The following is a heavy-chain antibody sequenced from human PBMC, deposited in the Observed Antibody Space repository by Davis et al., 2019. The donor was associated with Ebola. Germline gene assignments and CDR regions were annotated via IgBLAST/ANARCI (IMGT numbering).Heavy chain of an antibody. V-gene: IGHV1-69*10. D-gene: IGHD1-26*01. J-gene: IGHJ3*02. Sequence: SVKVSCKASGGTFSSYAISWVRQAPGQGLEWMGGIIPILGIANYAQKFQGRVTITADESTSTAYMELSSLRSEDTAVYYCASGGSYYAAFDIWGQGTMVTVSS. CDR1: GGTFSSYA. CDR3: ASGGSYYAAFDI. CDR2: IIPILGIA.